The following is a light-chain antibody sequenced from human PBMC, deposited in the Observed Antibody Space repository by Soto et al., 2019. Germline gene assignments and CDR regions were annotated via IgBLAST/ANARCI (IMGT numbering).Light chain of an antibody. CDR3: QQFGSSPQT. V-gene: IGKV3-20*01. Sequence: EIVLTQSPGTLSLSPGERATLSCRASQNVNSNHIAWYQQKPGQAPRLLIYGPSSRATGIPERFSCSGSGTDFTLTISRLEPEDFAVYFCQQFGSSPQTFGHVTKVEIK. CDR1: QNVNSNH. CDR2: GPS. J-gene: IGKJ1*01.